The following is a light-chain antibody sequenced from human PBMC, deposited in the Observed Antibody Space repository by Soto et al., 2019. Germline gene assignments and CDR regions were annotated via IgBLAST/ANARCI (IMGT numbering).Light chain of an antibody. Sequence: EIVLTQSPDTLSLSPGERATLSCRASQSLSSSYLAWYQQKPGQPPRLLIYGASSGATGIPDRFSGSGSGTDFTLTISRLEPEDFAVDYCQQYAPSPVSWTFGQGTKVEIK. V-gene: IGKV3-20*01. CDR1: QSLSSSY. J-gene: IGKJ1*01. CDR2: GAS. CDR3: QQYAPSPVSWT.